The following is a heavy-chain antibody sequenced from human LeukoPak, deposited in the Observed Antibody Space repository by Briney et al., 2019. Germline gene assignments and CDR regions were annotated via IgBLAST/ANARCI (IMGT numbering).Heavy chain of an antibody. CDR2: IFDSGST. CDR3: ARAAGGRAFDI. J-gene: IGHJ3*02. D-gene: IGHD3-10*01. V-gene: IGHV4-30-2*01. CDR1: GGSISSGGYS. Sequence: PSETLSLTCAVSGGSISSGGYSWSWIRQPPGKGLEWIGYIFDSGSTYYSPSLKGRVTISVERSRNQFSLQPSSVTAADTAVYYCARAAGGRAFDIWGQGTMVTVSS.